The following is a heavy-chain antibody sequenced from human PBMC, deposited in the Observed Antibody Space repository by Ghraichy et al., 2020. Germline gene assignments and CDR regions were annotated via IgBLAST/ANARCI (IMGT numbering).Heavy chain of an antibody. V-gene: IGHV4-39*01. Sequence: SQTLSLTCTVSGGSISSSSYYWGWIRQPPGKGLEWIGSIYYSGSTYYNPSLKSRVTISVDTSKNQFSLKLSSVTAADTAVYYCASHTAMAYWYFDLWGRGTLVTVSS. CDR3: ASHTAMAYWYFDL. CDR2: IYYSGST. J-gene: IGHJ2*01. CDR1: GGSISSSSYY. D-gene: IGHD5-18*01.